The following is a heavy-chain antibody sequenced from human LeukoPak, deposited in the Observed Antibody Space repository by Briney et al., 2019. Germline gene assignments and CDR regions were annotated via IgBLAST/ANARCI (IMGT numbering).Heavy chain of an antibody. J-gene: IGHJ4*02. Sequence: PSETLSLTCTVSGGSMSSGSYYWTWIRQPAGEGLEWIGRIYTTGSTNYDPSLKSRVTVSLDTSKNQFSLKLTSVTAADTAVYYCARDRGRGVAFFDHWGQGTLVTVSS. D-gene: IGHD2-15*01. CDR1: GGSMSSGSYY. CDR3: ARDRGRGVAFFDH. CDR2: IYTTGST. V-gene: IGHV4-61*02.